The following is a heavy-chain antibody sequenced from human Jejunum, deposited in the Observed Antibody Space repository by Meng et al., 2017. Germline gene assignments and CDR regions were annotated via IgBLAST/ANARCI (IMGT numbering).Heavy chain of an antibody. CDR2: IYWDHDK. CDR3: AHGGLSSGWYYPEH. J-gene: IGHJ4*02. CDR1: GSSLSTSGVG. D-gene: IGHD6-19*01. V-gene: IGHV2-5*02. Sequence: QIPLKESGPTLVKLTQHLTQTCTFSGSSLSTSGVGVGAIRQRPGKALEWLALIYWDHDKRSSPSLKRWLTITTDTSKNQVVLTMTNMDPVDTATYYCAHGGLSSGWYYPEHWGQGILVTVSS.